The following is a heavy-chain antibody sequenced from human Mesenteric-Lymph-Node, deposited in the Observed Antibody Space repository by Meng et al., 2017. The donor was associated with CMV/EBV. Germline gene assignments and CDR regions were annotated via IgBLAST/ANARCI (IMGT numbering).Heavy chain of an antibody. V-gene: IGHV3-7*01. CDR2: IKQDGSEK. Sequence: GGSLRLSCAASGFTFSSYWLSWVRQAPGKGLEWVANIKQDGSEKYYVDSVKGRFTISRDNAKNSLYLQMNSLRAEDTAVYYCARTSGYCSSTSCYAYDAFDIWGQGTMVTVSS. CDR1: GFTFSSYW. CDR3: ARTSGYCSSTSCYAYDAFDI. D-gene: IGHD2-2*03. J-gene: IGHJ3*02.